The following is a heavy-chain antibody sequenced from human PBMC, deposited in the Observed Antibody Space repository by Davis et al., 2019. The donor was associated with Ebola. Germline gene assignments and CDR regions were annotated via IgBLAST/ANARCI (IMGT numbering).Heavy chain of an antibody. CDR2: IKSKTDGGTT. J-gene: IGHJ6*02. D-gene: IGHD3-3*01. Sequence: PGGSLRLSCAASGFTFSNAWMSWVRQAPGKGLEWVGRIKSKTDGGTTDYAAPVKGRFTISRDDSKNTLYLQMNSLKTEDTAVYYCTTEGVVISTPYYYYYGMDVWGQGTTVTVSS. CDR1: GFTFSNAW. CDR3: TTEGVVISTPYYYYYGMDV. V-gene: IGHV3-15*01.